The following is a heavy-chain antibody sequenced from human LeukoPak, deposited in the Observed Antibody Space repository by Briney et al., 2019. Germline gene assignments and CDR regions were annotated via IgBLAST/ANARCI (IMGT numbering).Heavy chain of an antibody. CDR2: FDPEDGET. J-gene: IGHJ3*02. Sequence: GASVKVSCKVSGYTLTELSMHWVRQAPGKGLGWMGGFDPEDGETIYAQKFQGRVTMTEDTSTDTAYMELSSLRSEDTAVYYCATEYSGYDGGHALDIWGQGTMVTVSS. V-gene: IGHV1-24*01. D-gene: IGHD5-12*01. CDR1: GYTLTELS. CDR3: ATEYSGYDGGHALDI.